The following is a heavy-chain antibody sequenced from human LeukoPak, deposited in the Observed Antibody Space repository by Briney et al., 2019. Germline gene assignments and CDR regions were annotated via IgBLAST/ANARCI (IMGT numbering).Heavy chain of an antibody. CDR3: ARGYDFWSGYFDY. V-gene: IGHV1-69*05. J-gene: IGHJ4*02. Sequence: GASVKVSCKASGGTFSSYAISWVRQAPGQGLEWMGRIIPIFGTANYAQKFQGRVTITTDESTSTAYMELSSLRSEDTAVYYCARGYDFWSGYFDYWGQGTLVTVSS. D-gene: IGHD3-3*01. CDR2: IIPIFGTA. CDR1: GGTFSSYA.